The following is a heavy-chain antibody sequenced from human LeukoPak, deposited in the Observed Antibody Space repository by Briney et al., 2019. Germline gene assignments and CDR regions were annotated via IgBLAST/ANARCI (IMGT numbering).Heavy chain of an antibody. CDR2: LYYTGTT. J-gene: IGHJ4*02. V-gene: IGHV4-39*01. D-gene: IGHD3-22*01. CDR3: ARRTVGSRGSLDY. CDR1: GGSISSSSYY. Sequence: PXETLSLTCSVSGGSISSSSYYWDWIRQPPGKGLEWIGSLYYTGTTFHNPSLKSRVTISGDTSKNQFSLNLTSVTAADTAVYYCARRTVGSRGSLDYWGQGTLVTVSS.